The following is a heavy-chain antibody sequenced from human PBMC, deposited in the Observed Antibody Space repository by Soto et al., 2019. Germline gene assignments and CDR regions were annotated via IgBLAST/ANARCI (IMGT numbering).Heavy chain of an antibody. CDR1: GFSLSTSGVG. CDR3: AQVYDFWSGYYKYNWFDP. J-gene: IGHJ5*02. CDR2: IYWNDDK. V-gene: IGHV2-5*01. Sequence: SGPTLVNPTQTLTLTCTFSGFSLSTSGVGVGWIRQPPGKALEWLALIYWNDDKRYSPSLKSRLTITKDTSKNQVVLTMTNMDPVDTATYYCAQVYDFWSGYYKYNWFDPWGQGTLVTVSS. D-gene: IGHD3-3*01.